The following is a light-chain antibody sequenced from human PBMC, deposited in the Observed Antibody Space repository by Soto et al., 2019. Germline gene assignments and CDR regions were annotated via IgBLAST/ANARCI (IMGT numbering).Light chain of an antibody. Sequence: AIRMTQSPSSLSASTGDRVTITCRASQGISSYLAWYQQKPGKAPKFLIYDASSLESGVPSRFSGSGSGTIFTLTISSLQPDDFATYYCQHYNSYSEAFGQGTKVDI. J-gene: IGKJ1*01. CDR2: DAS. CDR1: QGISSY. V-gene: IGKV1-8*01. CDR3: QHYNSYSEA.